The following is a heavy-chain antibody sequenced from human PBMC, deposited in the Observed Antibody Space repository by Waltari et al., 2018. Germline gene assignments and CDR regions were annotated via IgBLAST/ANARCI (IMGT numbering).Heavy chain of an antibody. D-gene: IGHD7-27*01. Sequence: QVQLQQWGAGLLKPSETLSLTCAVYGGSFSGYYWSWIRQPPGKGLEWIGEINHSGSTNYNPSLKSRVTISVDTSKNQFSLKLSSVTAADTAVYYCARARAYLGKQWNYWGQGTLVTVSS. CDR2: INHSGST. CDR1: GGSFSGYY. J-gene: IGHJ4*02. CDR3: ARARAYLGKQWNY. V-gene: IGHV4-34*01.